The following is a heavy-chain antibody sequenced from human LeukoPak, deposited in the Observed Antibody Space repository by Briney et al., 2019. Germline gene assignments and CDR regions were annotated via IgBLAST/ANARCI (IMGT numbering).Heavy chain of an antibody. J-gene: IGHJ4*02. CDR2: IYYSGST. D-gene: IGHD5-18*01. V-gene: IGHV4-39*01. CDR1: GGSISSSSYY. CDR3: ATLVRGYSYGTDY. Sequence: SETLSLTCTVSGGSISSSSYYWGWIRQPPGKGLEWIGSIYYSGSTYYNPSPKSRVTISVDTSKNQFSLKLSSVTAADTAVYYCATLVRGYSYGTDYWGQGTLVTVSS.